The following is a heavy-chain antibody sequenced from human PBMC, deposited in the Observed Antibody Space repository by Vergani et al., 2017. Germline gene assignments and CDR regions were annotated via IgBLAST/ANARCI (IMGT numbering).Heavy chain of an antibody. CDR3: ARYCSSTSCSDAFDI. D-gene: IGHD2-2*01. V-gene: IGHV4-34*01. Sequence: QVQLQQWGAGLLKPSETLSLSCAVYGGSFSGYYWSWIRQPPGKGLEWIGEINHSGSTNYNPSLKSRVTISVDTSKNQFSLKLSSVTAADTAVYYCARYCSSTSCSDAFDIWGQGTMVTVSS. CDR1: GGSFSGYY. J-gene: IGHJ3*02. CDR2: INHSGST.